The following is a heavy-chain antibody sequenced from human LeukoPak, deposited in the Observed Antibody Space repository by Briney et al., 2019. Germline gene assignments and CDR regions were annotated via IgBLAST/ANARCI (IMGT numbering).Heavy chain of an antibody. Sequence: GGSLRLSCAASGFTFSSYWMSWVRQAPGKGLEWVANIKQDGSEKYYVDSVKGRFTISRDNAKNSLYLQMNSLRAEGTAVYYCARDRPSYGSGSYYWGQGTLVTVSS. CDR2: IKQDGSEK. CDR3: ARDRPSYGSGSYY. CDR1: GFTFSSYW. J-gene: IGHJ4*02. V-gene: IGHV3-7*01. D-gene: IGHD3-10*01.